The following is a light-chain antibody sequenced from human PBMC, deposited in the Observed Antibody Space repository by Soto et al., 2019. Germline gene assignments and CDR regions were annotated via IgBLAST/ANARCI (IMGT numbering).Light chain of an antibody. V-gene: IGKV1-33*01. Sequence: DIQMTQSPSSLSASVGDRVTITCQASQDISNYLNWYQQKPGKAPKLLIYDASNLETGAPSRFSGSGSGTDFTFTISSLQPEDIATYYCQQYDNLATFGQGTKVEIK. CDR1: QDISNY. CDR3: QQYDNLAT. J-gene: IGKJ1*01. CDR2: DAS.